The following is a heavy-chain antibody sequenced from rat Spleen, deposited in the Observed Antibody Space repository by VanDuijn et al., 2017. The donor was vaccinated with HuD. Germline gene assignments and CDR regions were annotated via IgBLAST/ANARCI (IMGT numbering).Heavy chain of an antibody. CDR2: ISTGGGNT. Sequence: EVQLVESDGGLVQPGGSLKLSCAASGFIFSNNDMAWVRQAPTKGLEWIASISTGGGNTYYRDSVKGRFTISKDNAKSTLYLQMDSLRSEDTATYYCARSDYYDGLFDYWGPGTKVTVSS. V-gene: IGHV5S23*01. D-gene: IGHD1-12*02. CDR3: ARSDYYDGLFDY. J-gene: IGHJ1*01. CDR1: GFIFSNND.